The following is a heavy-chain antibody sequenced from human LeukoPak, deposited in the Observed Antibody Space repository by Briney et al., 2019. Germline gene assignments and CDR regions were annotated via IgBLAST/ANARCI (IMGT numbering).Heavy chain of an antibody. CDR3: VKDRAIGGATTLVFDH. Sequence: GGSLRLSCAASGFTFSSYGMHWVRQAPGQGLEWVSGISGSGGSSYYAACGKGRFTVSRDNANNTLYLQMNSLRAEDTAVYYCVKDRAIGGATTLVFDHRGQGILVTVSS. CDR1: GFTFSSYG. CDR2: ISGSGGSS. J-gene: IGHJ4*02. V-gene: IGHV3-23*01. D-gene: IGHD1-26*01.